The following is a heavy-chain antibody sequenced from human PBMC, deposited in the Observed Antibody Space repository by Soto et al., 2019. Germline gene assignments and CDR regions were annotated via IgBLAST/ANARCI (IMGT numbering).Heavy chain of an antibody. CDR3: ARDPTGYRSSSNFFDY. J-gene: IGHJ4*02. CDR2: IWYDGSNK. CDR1: GFTFSSYG. V-gene: IGHV3-33*01. D-gene: IGHD6-6*01. Sequence: QVQLVESGGGVVQPGRSLRVSWAASGFTFSSYGMHWVRQAPGKGLEWVAVIWYDGSNKYYADSVKGRFTISRDNSKNTLYLQMNSLRAEDTAVYYCARDPTGYRSSSNFFDYWGQGTLVTVSS.